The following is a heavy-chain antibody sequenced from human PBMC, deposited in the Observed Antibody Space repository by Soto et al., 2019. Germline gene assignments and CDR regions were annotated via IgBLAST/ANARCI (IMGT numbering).Heavy chain of an antibody. CDR3: ARDGGTYLTRYFDY. Sequence: SETLSLTCTVSGDSISGYSWSWIRQPPGKGLEWIGYLSYSESTTSTPSLKSRVTISVDTSKNQFSLELSSVTAADTAVYFCARDGGTYLTRYFDYWGQGALVTVSS. CDR2: LSYSEST. J-gene: IGHJ4*02. CDR1: GDSISGYS. V-gene: IGHV4-59*01. D-gene: IGHD3-10*01.